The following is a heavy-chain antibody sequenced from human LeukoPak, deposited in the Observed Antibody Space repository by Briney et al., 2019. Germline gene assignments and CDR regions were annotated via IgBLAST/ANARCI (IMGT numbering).Heavy chain of an antibody. CDR3: AKASEQWLGLDY. D-gene: IGHD6-19*01. Sequence: GGSLRLSCAASGFTFDDYAMHWVRHAPGKGLEWVSGISWNSGSIGYADSVKGRFTISRDNAKNSLYLQMNSLRAEDTALYYCAKASEQWLGLDYWGQGTLVTVSS. V-gene: IGHV3-9*01. CDR1: GFTFDDYA. CDR2: ISWNSGSI. J-gene: IGHJ4*02.